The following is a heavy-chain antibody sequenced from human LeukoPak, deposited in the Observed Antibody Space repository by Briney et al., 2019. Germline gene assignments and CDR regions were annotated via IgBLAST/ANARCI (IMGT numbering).Heavy chain of an antibody. CDR3: ARGFALDF. J-gene: IGHJ3*01. Sequence: SQTLSLTSDISGDTVSSNSAAWNWIRQSPSRGLEWLGRTYYRSKWYYDYAVSVKSRITISPDTPKNQFSLQLNSVTADDTAVYYCARGFALDFWGQGTMVTVSS. V-gene: IGHV6-1*01. CDR2: TYYRSKWYY. CDR1: GDTVSSNSAA.